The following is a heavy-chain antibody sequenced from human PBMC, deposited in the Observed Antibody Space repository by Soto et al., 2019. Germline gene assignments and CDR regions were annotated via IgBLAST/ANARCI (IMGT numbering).Heavy chain of an antibody. CDR1: GCTLGDYA. CDR3: TRDYYERHISSSSPRPRRYYMDV. D-gene: IGHD6-6*01. Sequence: PGGARRLSCTASGCTLGDYAMSWFRQAPGKGLEWVGFIRSKAYGGTTEYAASVKGRFTISRDDSKSIAYLQMNSLKTEDTAVYYCTRDYYERHISSSSPRPRRYYMDVWGKGTTVTVSS. CDR2: IRSKAYGGTT. V-gene: IGHV3-49*03. J-gene: IGHJ6*03.